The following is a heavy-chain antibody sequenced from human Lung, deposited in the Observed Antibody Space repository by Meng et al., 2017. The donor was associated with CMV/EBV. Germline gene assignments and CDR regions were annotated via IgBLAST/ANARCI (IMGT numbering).Heavy chain of an antibody. Sequence: ASXXVSCKASGYTFTSYGISWVRQAPGQGLEWMGWISAYNGNTNYAQKLQGRVTMTTDTSTSTAYMELRSLRSEDTAVYYCARKPVLGAMDYWGQGTLVTVSS. D-gene: IGHD5-12*01. V-gene: IGHV1-18*01. CDR2: ISAYNGNT. CDR1: GYTFTSYG. CDR3: ARKPVLGAMDY. J-gene: IGHJ4*02.